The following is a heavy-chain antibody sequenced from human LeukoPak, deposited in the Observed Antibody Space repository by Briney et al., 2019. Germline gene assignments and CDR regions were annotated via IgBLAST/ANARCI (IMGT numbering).Heavy chain of an antibody. CDR2: IIPIFGTA. V-gene: IGHV1-69*13. CDR1: GLTFSSYA. D-gene: IGHD1-1*01. CDR3: ARDREYVTTEELEY. Sequence: GASVKVSCKASGLTFSSYAINWVRQAPGQGLEWMGGIIPIFGTATYAQKFQGRVTITADESTTTVYMELSSLGSEDTAVYYCARDREYVTTEELEYWGQGTLVTVSS. J-gene: IGHJ4*02.